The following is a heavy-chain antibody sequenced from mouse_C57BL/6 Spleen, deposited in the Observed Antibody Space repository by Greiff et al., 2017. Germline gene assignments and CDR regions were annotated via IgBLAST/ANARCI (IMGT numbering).Heavy chain of an antibody. CDR2: IHPNSGST. D-gene: IGHD2-5*01. CDR3: ARRGSNYGGAMDY. V-gene: IGHV1-64*01. J-gene: IGHJ4*01. CDR1: GYTFTSYW. Sequence: QVQLQQPGAELVKPGASVKLSCKASGYTFTSYWMHWVKQRPGQGLEWIGMIHPNSGSTNSNEKFKSKATLTVDKSSSTAYMQLRSLTSEDSAVYYCARRGSNYGGAMDYWGQGTSVTVSS.